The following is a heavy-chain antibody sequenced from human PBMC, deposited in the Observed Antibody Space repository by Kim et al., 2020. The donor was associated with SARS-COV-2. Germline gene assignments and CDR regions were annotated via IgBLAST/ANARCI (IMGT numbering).Heavy chain of an antibody. CDR3: ARPLSTGYYYDSSEPLDP. V-gene: IGHV5-51*01. J-gene: IGHJ5*02. Sequence: GESLKISCKGSGYSFTSYWIGWVRQMPGKGLEWMGIIYPGDSDTRYSPSFQGQVTISADKSISTAYLQGSSLKASDTAMNYCARPLSTGYYYDSSEPLDPLGQGSLVTVSS. CDR1: GYSFTSYW. D-gene: IGHD3-22*01. CDR2: IYPGDSDT.